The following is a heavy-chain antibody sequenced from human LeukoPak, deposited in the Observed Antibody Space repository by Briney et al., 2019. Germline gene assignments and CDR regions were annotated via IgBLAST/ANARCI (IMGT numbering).Heavy chain of an antibody. J-gene: IGHJ6*03. CDR3: ARDPDCSSTSCYPIPYYYMDV. CDR2: IYHSGST. CDR1: GYSISSGYY. V-gene: IGHV4-38-2*02. D-gene: IGHD2-2*01. Sequence: SETLSLTCTVSGYSISSGYYWSWIRQPPGKGLEWIGSIYHSGSTYYNPSLKSRVTISVDTSKNQFSLKLSSVTAADTAVYYCARDPDCSSTSCYPIPYYYMDVWGKGTTVTVSS.